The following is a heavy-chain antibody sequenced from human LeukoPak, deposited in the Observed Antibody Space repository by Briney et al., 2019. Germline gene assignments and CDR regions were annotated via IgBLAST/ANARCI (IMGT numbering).Heavy chain of an antibody. CDR2: IYTSGST. V-gene: IGHV4-4*09. Sequence: SETLSLTCTVSGGSISSYYWSWIRQPPGKGLEWIGYIYTSGSTNYNPSLKSRVTISVDTSKNQFSLKLSSVTAADTAVYYCAISGNSGGHFDYWGQGTLVTVSS. J-gene: IGHJ4*02. CDR3: AISGNSGGHFDY. CDR1: GGSISSYY. D-gene: IGHD4-23*01.